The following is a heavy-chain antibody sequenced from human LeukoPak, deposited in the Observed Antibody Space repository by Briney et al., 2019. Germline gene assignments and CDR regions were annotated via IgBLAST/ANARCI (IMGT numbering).Heavy chain of an antibody. V-gene: IGHV3-11*01. CDR1: GFTFSDYY. Sequence: PGGSLRLSCAASGFTFSDYYMSWIRQAPGKGLEWVSYISSSGSIIYYADSVKGRFTISRDNAKNSLYLQMSSLRAEDTAVYYCARDPKDFWSGYLGAFDIWGQGTMVTVSS. CDR2: ISSSGSII. D-gene: IGHD3-3*01. J-gene: IGHJ3*02. CDR3: ARDPKDFWSGYLGAFDI.